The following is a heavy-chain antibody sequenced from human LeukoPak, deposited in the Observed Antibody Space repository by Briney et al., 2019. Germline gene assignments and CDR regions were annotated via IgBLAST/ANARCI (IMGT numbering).Heavy chain of an antibody. Sequence: ASVKVSCKASGYTFTNYALHWVRQAPGQRLEWMGWINAGNGNTKFSQKFQGRVTITRDTSATTAYMELSSLRSEDTAVYYCAGGRAFIAAAGPQTHIDYWGQGTLVTVSS. CDR3: AGGRAFIAAAGPQTHIDY. D-gene: IGHD6-13*01. J-gene: IGHJ4*02. CDR2: INAGNGNT. CDR1: GYTFTNYA. V-gene: IGHV1-3*01.